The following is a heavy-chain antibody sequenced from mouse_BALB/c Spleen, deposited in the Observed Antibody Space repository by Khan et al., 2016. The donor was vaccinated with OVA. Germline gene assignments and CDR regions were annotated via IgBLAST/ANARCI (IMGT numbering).Heavy chain of an antibody. CDR3: ARETVVDIYWYLDV. J-gene: IGHJ1*01. CDR2: IRNKANGYST. CDR1: GFTFTDYY. V-gene: IGHV7-3*02. D-gene: IGHD1-1*01. Sequence: EVELVESGGGLVQPGGSLRLSCATSGFTFTDYYITWVRQPPGKALEWLGFIRNKANGYSTEYIASVKGRFTVSRDHSQSIVYLQMNTLRAEDSATYYCARETVVDIYWYLDVWGAGTTVTVSS.